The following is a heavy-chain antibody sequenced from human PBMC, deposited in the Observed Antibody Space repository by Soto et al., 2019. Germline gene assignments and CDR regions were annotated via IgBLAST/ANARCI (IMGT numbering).Heavy chain of an antibody. CDR3: TTYSGSVTGTTLNY. D-gene: IGHD1-7*01. Sequence: GGSLRLSCAASGFTFSNAWMSWVRQAPGKGLEWVGRIKSKTDGGTTDYAAPVKGRFTISRDDSKNTLYLQMNSLKTEDTAVYYCTTYSGSVTGTTLNYWGQGTLVTVSS. V-gene: IGHV3-15*01. CDR2: IKSKTDGGTT. J-gene: IGHJ4*02. CDR1: GFTFSNAW.